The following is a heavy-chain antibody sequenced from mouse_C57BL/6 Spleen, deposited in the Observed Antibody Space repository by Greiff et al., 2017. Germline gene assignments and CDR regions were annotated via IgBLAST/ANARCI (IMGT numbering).Heavy chain of an antibody. CDR2: IYPRSGNT. V-gene: IGHV1-81*01. Sequence: QVHVKQSGAELARPGASVKLSCKASGYTFTSYGISWVKQRTGQGLEWIGEIYPRSGNTYYNEKFKGKATLTADKSSSTAYMELRSLTSEDSAVYFCATYLFAYWGQGTLVTVSA. CDR3: ATYLFAY. J-gene: IGHJ3*01. CDR1: GYTFTSYG. D-gene: IGHD6-5*01.